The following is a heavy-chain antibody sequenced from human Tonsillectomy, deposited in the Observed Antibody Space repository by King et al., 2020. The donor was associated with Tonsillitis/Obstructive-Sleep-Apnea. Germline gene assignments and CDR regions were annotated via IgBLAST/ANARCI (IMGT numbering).Heavy chain of an antibody. CDR2: IRTKASGGKT. CDR3: SRPLISGDSTWGRFDP. Sequence: VQLVESGGGLLTPGRSLRLSCTASGFTFGDYAVSWFRQAPGKGLEWVGFIRTKASGGKTEYAACVKDSFTISRDDSKIIAYLQLNSLKTEDTAVYYCSRPLISGDSTWGRFDPWGKGTLVTVSS. V-gene: IGHV3-49*05. CDR1: GFTFGDYA. D-gene: IGHD4-17*01. J-gene: IGHJ5*02.